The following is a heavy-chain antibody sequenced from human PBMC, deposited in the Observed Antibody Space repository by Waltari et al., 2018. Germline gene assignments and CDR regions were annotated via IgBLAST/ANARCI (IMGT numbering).Heavy chain of an antibody. CDR2: INHSGST. CDR1: GGSFSGSY. V-gene: IGHV4-34*01. CDR3: AGGAIAAAGTPWFDP. J-gene: IGHJ5*02. Sequence: QVQLQQWGAGLLKPSETLSLTCAVYGGSFSGSYWSWIRQPPGKGLEWIGEINHSGSTNYNPSLKSRVTISVDTSKNQFSLKLSSVTAADTAVYYCAGGAIAAAGTPWFDPWGQGTLVTVSS. D-gene: IGHD6-13*01.